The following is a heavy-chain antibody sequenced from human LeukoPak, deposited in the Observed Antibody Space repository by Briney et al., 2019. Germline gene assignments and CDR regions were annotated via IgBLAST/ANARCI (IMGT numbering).Heavy chain of an antibody. J-gene: IGHJ4*02. Sequence: SVKVSCKASGGTFSSYTISWVRQAPGQGLEWMGRIIPTLGIANYAQKFQGRVTITADKSTSTAYMELSSLRSEDTAVYYCARDSSNRWELPNWGQGTLVTVSS. V-gene: IGHV1-69*04. D-gene: IGHD1-26*01. CDR1: GGTFSSYT. CDR2: IIPTLGIA. CDR3: ARDSSNRWELPN.